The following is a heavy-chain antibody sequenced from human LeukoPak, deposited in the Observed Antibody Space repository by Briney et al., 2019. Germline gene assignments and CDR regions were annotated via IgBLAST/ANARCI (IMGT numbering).Heavy chain of an antibody. CDR3: ARGYYHSSGYYWEY. J-gene: IGHJ4*02. Sequence: SETLSLTCTVSGGSISSYYWSWIRQPPGKGLEWIGYIYYSGSTNYNPSLKSRVTISVDTSKNQFSLKLSSVTAADTAVYYCARGYYHSSGYYWEYWGQGTLVTVSS. V-gene: IGHV4-59*01. CDR1: GGSISSYY. CDR2: IYYSGST. D-gene: IGHD3-22*01.